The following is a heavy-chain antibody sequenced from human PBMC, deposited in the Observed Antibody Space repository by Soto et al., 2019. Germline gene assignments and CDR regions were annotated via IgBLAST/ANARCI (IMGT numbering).Heavy chain of an antibody. Sequence: QVQLVESGGGVVQPGRSLRLSCAASGFTFSSYGMHWVRQAPGKGLEWVAVISYDGSNKYYADSVKGRFTISRDNSKNTLYLQMNSLRAEDTAVYYCAKDLGDHGYWGQGTLVTVSS. CDR3: AKDLGDHGY. CDR1: GFTFSSYG. J-gene: IGHJ4*02. D-gene: IGHD1-26*01. CDR2: ISYDGSNK. V-gene: IGHV3-30*18.